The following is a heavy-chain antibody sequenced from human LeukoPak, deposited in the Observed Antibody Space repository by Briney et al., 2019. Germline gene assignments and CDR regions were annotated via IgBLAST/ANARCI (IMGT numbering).Heavy chain of an antibody. Sequence: ASGKVSCRALGYAFTGYGISGVRQAPGQGLEGMGWISAYNVNTNYAQKPQARATMTTDTSTSTAYMELRSLRSDDTAVYYCARDRGSFRDYYYGMDVWGQGTTVTVSS. CDR1: GYAFTGYG. J-gene: IGHJ6*02. CDR2: ISAYNVNT. V-gene: IGHV1-18*01. CDR3: ARDRGSFRDYYYGMDV. D-gene: IGHD3-10*01.